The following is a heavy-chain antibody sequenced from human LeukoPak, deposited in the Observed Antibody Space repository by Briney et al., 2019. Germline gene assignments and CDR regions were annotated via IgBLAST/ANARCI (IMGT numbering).Heavy chain of an antibody. D-gene: IGHD3-22*01. J-gene: IGHJ5*02. V-gene: IGHV1-69*05. CDR1: GGTFSSYA. CDR2: IIPIFGTA. Sequence: SVKVSCKASGGTFSSYAISWVRQAPGQGLEWMGGIIPIFGTANYAQKFQGRVTITTDESTSTAYMELSSLRSEDTAVYYCARGTDGSGYYYDNWFDPWGQGTLVTVSS. CDR3: ARGTDGSGYYYDNWFDP.